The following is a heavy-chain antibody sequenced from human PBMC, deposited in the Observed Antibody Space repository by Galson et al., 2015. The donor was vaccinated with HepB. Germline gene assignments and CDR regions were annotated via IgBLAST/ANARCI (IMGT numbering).Heavy chain of an antibody. CDR2: IKQDGSEK. CDR3: ARYAGSGWYYFDY. V-gene: IGHV3-7*01. Sequence: SLRLSCAASGFTFSSYWMSWVRQAPGKGLEWVANIKQDGSEKYYVDSVKGRFTISRDNAKNSLYLQMNSLRAEDTAVYYCARYAGSGWYYFDYWGQGTLVTVSS. J-gene: IGHJ4*02. D-gene: IGHD6-19*01. CDR1: GFTFSSYW.